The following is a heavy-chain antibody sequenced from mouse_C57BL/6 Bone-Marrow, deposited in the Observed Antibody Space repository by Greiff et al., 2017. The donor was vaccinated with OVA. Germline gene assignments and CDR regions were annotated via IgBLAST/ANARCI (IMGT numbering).Heavy chain of an antibody. CDR3: AREGFDY. J-gene: IGHJ2*01. CDR1: GFTFSSYA. Sequence: EVKLVESGGGLVKPGGSLKLSCAASGFTFSSYAMSWVRQTPEKRLEWVATISDSGSYTYYPDNVKGRFTISRDNAKNNLYLQMSHLKSEDTAMYYCAREGFDYWGQGTTLTVSS. V-gene: IGHV5-4*01. CDR2: ISDSGSYT.